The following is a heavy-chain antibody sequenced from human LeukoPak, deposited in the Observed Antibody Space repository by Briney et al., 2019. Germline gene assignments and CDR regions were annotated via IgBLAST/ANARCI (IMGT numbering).Heavy chain of an antibody. CDR2: INHSGST. D-gene: IGHD6-13*01. J-gene: IGHJ4*02. CDR3: ARVTGYRIEDYFDY. CDR1: GGSFSGYY. V-gene: IGHV4-34*01. Sequence: SETLSLTCAVYGGSFSGYYWSWIRQPPGKGLEGIGEINHSGSTNYNPSLKSRVTISVDTSKNEFSLKLRSVTAADTAVYYCARVTGYRIEDYFDYWGQGTLVTVSS.